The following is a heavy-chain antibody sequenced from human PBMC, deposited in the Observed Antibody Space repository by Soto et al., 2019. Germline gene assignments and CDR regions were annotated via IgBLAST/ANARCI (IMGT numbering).Heavy chain of an antibody. D-gene: IGHD2-2*01. CDR1: GFNFNAYV. J-gene: IGHJ6*02. CDR2: ISFTGDSR. CDR3: ANMVCSSPGCHYGMDV. Sequence: GGSLRLSCAASGFNFNAYVMNWVHQAPGKGLEWVSIISFTGDSRYYADSVKDRFTISRDNSQNTLYLQMNSLRAEDTAAYYCANMVCSSPGCHYGMDVWGQGTTVTVSS. V-gene: IGHV3-23*01.